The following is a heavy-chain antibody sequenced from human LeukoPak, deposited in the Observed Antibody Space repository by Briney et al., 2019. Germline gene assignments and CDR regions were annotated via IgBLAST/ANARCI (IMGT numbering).Heavy chain of an antibody. CDR1: GGSISSSSYY. Sequence: SETLSLTCTVSGGSISSSSYYWSWIRQPPGKGLEWIGYIYYSGNTNYNPSLKSRVTISVDTSKNQFSLKLSSVTAADTAVYYCARASGWLRSPFDYWGQGTLVTVSS. J-gene: IGHJ4*02. V-gene: IGHV4-61*01. CDR2: IYYSGNT. D-gene: IGHD5-12*01. CDR3: ARASGWLRSPFDY.